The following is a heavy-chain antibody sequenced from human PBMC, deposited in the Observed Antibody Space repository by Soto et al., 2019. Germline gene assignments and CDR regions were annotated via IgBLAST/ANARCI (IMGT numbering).Heavy chain of an antibody. CDR2: IKQDGSER. D-gene: IGHD6-19*01. CDR3: ARSSGWLHDY. J-gene: IGHJ4*02. Sequence: PGGSLSLSCSASGFILSGYWMNWVRQAPGRGLEWVAIIKQDGSERYYVDSVKGRFTISRDNAKNSLYLQMSSLRVEDTALYYCARSSGWLHDYWGQGTLVTVSS. V-gene: IGHV3-7*01. CDR1: GFILSGYW.